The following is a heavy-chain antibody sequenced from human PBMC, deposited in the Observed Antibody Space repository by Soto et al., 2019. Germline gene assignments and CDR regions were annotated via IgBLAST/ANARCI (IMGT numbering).Heavy chain of an antibody. Sequence: EVQLVESGGGLVQPGRSLRLSCAASGFTFDDYAMHWVRQAPGKGLEWVSGISWNSGSIGYADSVKGRFTISRDNGKNSLYLQMNSLRAEDTALYYCAKDLGQLDPLYYYYGMDVWGQGTTVTGSS. CDR1: GFTFDDYA. D-gene: IGHD6-6*01. V-gene: IGHV3-9*01. CDR3: AKDLGQLDPLYYYYGMDV. CDR2: ISWNSGSI. J-gene: IGHJ6*02.